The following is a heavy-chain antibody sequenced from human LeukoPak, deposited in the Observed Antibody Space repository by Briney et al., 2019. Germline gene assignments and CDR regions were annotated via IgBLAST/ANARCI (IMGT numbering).Heavy chain of an antibody. CDR2: ISSSSSTI. D-gene: IGHD5-12*01. J-gene: IGHJ3*02. CDR3: ARVGIVATISAFDI. V-gene: IGHV3-48*01. Sequence: GGSLRLSCAASGFTFSSYAMSWVRQAPGKGLEWVSYISSSSSTIYYADSVKGRFTISRDNAKNSLYLQMNSLRAEDTAVYYCARVGIVATISAFDIWGQGTMVTVSS. CDR1: GFTFSSYA.